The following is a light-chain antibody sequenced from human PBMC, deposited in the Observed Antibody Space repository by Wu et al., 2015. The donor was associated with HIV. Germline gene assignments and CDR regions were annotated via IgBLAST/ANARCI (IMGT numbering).Light chain of an antibody. Sequence: EIVLTQSPGTLSLSPGESATLSCRASQSVRNNYVAWYQQKPGQAPRLLIYDASDRATGISARFSGSGSGTEFTLTISSLEPEDFAFYYCQHRFNWPLIFGQGTRL. CDR1: QSVRNNY. J-gene: IGKJ5*01. CDR3: QHRFNWPLI. CDR2: DAS. V-gene: IGKV3-11*01.